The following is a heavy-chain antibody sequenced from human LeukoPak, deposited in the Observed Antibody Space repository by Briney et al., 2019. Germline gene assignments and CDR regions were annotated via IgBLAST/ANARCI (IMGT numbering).Heavy chain of an antibody. CDR3: ARGGWIQLWKDYFDY. CDR2: INHSGST. Sequence: SETLSLTCAVYGGSFSGYYWSWIRQPPGKGLEWLGEINHSGSTNYNPSLKSRVTISVDTSKNQFSLKLSSVTAADTAVYYCARGGWIQLWKDYFDYWGQGTLVTVSS. J-gene: IGHJ4*02. D-gene: IGHD5-18*01. CDR1: GGSFSGYY. V-gene: IGHV4-34*01.